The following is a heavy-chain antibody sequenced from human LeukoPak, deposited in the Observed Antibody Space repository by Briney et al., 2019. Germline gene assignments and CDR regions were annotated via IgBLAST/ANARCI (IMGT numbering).Heavy chain of an antibody. CDR2: INHSGST. V-gene: IGHV4-34*01. D-gene: IGHD3-22*01. J-gene: IGHJ4*02. CDR1: GGSFSGYY. Sequence: SETLSLTCAVYGGSFSGYYWSWIRQPPGKGLEWIGEINHSGSTNYNPSLKSRVTISVDTSKNQFSLKLSSVTAADTAVYYCARDRTGSGYDFDYWGQGTLVTVSS. CDR3: ARDRTGSGYDFDY.